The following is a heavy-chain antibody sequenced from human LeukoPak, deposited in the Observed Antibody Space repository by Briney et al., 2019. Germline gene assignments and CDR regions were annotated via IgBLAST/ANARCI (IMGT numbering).Heavy chain of an antibody. CDR2: IKNKAADETT. Sequence: PGGSLRLSCAASGFTFSSYAMSWVRQAPGKGLEWVGRIKNKAADETTDYDASVRGRFTMSRDDSQNTLFLQMNNLQTEDTAVYYCATDRGPRNDYYLDYWGQGTLVTVSS. J-gene: IGHJ4*02. V-gene: IGHV3-15*01. CDR3: ATDRGPRNDYYLDY. CDR1: GFTFSSYA. D-gene: IGHD2-21*02.